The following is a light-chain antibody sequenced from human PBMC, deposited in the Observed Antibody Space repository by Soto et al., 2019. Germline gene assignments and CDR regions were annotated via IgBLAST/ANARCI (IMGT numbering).Light chain of an antibody. V-gene: IGLV2-8*01. CDR3: SSYAGSNNFV. Sequence: QSVLTQPRSASGSPGQSVTISCTGTSSDIGAYIYVSWYQQHPGKAPKLMISEVSMRPSGVPERFSGSKSGNTASLTVSGLQADDEAHYYCSSYAGSNNFVFGTGTKVTVL. CDR2: EVS. CDR1: SSDIGAYIY. J-gene: IGLJ1*01.